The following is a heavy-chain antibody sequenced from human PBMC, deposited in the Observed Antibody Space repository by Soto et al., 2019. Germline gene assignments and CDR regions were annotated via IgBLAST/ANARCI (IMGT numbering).Heavy chain of an antibody. CDR1: GFTFSSYG. D-gene: IGHD6-19*01. J-gene: IGHJ4*02. V-gene: IGHV3-30*18. CDR2: ISYDGSNK. Sequence: TGGSLRLSCAASGFTFSSYGMHWVRQAPGKGLEWVAVISYDGSNKYYADSVKGRFTISRDNSKNTLYLQMNSLRAEDTAVYYCAKVINSSGWYYFDYWGQGTLVTVSS. CDR3: AKVINSSGWYYFDY.